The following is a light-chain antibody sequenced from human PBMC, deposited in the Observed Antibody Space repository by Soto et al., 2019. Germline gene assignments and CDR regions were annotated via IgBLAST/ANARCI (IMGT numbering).Light chain of an antibody. CDR2: AAS. V-gene: IGKV1-39*01. Sequence: DIQMTPSPSSLSASVGDRVTITCRARQNIRTYLVWYQQKADKAPNLLIYAASSLQSGVPSRFSGSGSGTDFTLTISSLQPEDFATYYCQQTYSIPLTFGQGTKVDIK. J-gene: IGKJ1*01. CDR3: QQTYSIPLT. CDR1: QNIRTY.